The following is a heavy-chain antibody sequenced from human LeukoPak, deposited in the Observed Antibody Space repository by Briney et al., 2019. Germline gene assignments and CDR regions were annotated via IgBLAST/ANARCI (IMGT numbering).Heavy chain of an antibody. CDR3: AKRGYWFDP. J-gene: IGHJ5*02. CDR1: GESFSGYY. CDR2: INHSGST. V-gene: IGHV4-34*01. Sequence: WESLSLACGVYGESFSGYYWSWIRQPPGKGLEWIGEINHSGSTNYNPSLKSRVTISVDTSKDQFSLKLSSVTAADTAVYYCAKRGYWFDPCGQGTLVTVSS.